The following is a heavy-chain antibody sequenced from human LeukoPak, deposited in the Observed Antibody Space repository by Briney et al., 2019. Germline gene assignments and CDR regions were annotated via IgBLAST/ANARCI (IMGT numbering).Heavy chain of an antibody. J-gene: IGHJ6*02. CDR1: LVSLSSGGYY. D-gene: IGHD6-6*01. CDR3: ARGSYSSSPQGMDV. V-gene: IGHV4-61*08. Sequence: ETLSLTSALSLVSLSSGGYYWGCGPQPPGRGLEWVGYSDYSGSTNYNPSLKSRVTISVDTSKNQFSLKLSSVTAADTAVYYCARGSYSSSPQGMDVWGQGTTVTVSS. CDR2: SDYSGST.